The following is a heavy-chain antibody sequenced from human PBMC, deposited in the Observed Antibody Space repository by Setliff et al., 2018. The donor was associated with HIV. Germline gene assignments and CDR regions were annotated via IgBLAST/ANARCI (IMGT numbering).Heavy chain of an antibody. CDR2: IIPIFYTA. Sequence: SVKVSCKASGGTFSTYTINWVRQAPGQGLEWMGGIIPIFYTATYAQKFQGRVTITVDKSTSTAYMELSSPRSEDTAVYYCVNDKITGTTYYDYWGQGTLVTVSS. V-gene: IGHV1-69*06. J-gene: IGHJ4*02. CDR1: GGTFSTYT. CDR3: VNDKITGTTYYDY. D-gene: IGHD1-7*01.